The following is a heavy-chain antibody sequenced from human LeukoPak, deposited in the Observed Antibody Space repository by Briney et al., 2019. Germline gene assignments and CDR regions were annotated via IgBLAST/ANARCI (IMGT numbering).Heavy chain of an antibody. J-gene: IGHJ6*02. V-gene: IGHV6-1*01. CDR3: ARDSSLANNYYDSSGYYPARWYYGMDV. Sequence: SQTLSLTCAISGDSVSSNSAAWNWIRQSPSRGLEWLGRTYYRSKWYNDYAVSVKSRITINPDTSKNQFSLRLNSVTPEDTAVYYCARDSSLANNYYDSSGYYPARWYYGMDVWGQGTTVTVSS. CDR1: GDSVSSNSAA. CDR2: TYYRSKWYN. D-gene: IGHD3-22*01.